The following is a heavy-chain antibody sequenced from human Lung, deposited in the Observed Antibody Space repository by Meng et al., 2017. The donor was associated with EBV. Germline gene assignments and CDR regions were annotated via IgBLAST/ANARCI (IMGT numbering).Heavy chain of an antibody. D-gene: IGHD6-13*01. Sequence: QVQVVQAGAGVTVPRAGVKVACKASGSTFTSYGFSRVRQAHGQGLEWRGWISAYNGNTNYAQTLQGRVTMTTDTSTSTAYMELRSLRSDDTAVYYCAAASSSWYQNWFDPWGQGTLVTVSS. CDR1: GSTFTSYG. V-gene: IGHV1-18*01. J-gene: IGHJ5*02. CDR2: ISAYNGNT. CDR3: AAASSSWYQNWFDP.